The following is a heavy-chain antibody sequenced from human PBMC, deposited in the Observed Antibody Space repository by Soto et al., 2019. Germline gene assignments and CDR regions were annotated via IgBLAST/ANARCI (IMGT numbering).Heavy chain of an antibody. V-gene: IGHV3-9*01. CDR3: AKAKRAVRSHFDY. CDR2: ISWNSGSI. J-gene: IGHJ4*02. Sequence: PGGSLRLSCAASGLTFDDYAMHWVRQAPGKGLEWVSGISWNSGSIGYADSVKGRFTISRDNAKNSLYLQMNSLRAEDTALYYCAKAKRAVRSHFDYWGQGTLVTVSS. CDR1: GLTFDDYA. D-gene: IGHD3-10*01.